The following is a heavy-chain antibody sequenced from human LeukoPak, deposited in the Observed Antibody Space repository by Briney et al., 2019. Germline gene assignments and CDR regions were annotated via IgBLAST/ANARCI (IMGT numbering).Heavy chain of an antibody. CDR1: GFTFSSYE. J-gene: IGHJ4*02. D-gene: IGHD6-19*01. CDR2: ISSSGSTI. CDR3: AKEGQQWLVRYFDY. V-gene: IGHV3-48*03. Sequence: GGSLRLSCAASGFTFSSYEMNWVRQAPGKGLEWVSYISSSGSTIYYADSVKGRFTISRDNAKNSLYLQMNSLRAEDTAVYYCAKEGQQWLVRYFDYWGQGTLVTVSS.